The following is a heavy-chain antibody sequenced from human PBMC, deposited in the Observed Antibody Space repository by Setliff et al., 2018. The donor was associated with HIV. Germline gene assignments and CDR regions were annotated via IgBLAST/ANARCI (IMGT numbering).Heavy chain of an antibody. CDR2: ISGSGSTI. D-gene: IGHD1-20*01. V-gene: IGHV3-48*03. Sequence: GGSLRLSCAASGFTFNSHEMNWVRLAPGKGPEWVSYISGSGSTIYYADSVKGRFTISRDNAKNSLYLQMNSLRAEDTAVYYCARGGNNWNDFDHWGQGTLVTVSS. J-gene: IGHJ4*02. CDR1: GFTFNSHE. CDR3: ARGGNNWNDFDH.